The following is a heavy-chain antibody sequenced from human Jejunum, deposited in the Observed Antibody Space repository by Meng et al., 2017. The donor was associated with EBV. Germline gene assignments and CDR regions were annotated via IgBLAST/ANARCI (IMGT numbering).Heavy chain of an antibody. D-gene: IGHD6-13*01. Sequence: HVHLGQAGAELKKPGALGQVSCKASGYTPTNYALHWVRQAPGQGLEWMGYISAGSGDTKNSQKFQGRVTFTRDTSASTVYMELSSLRSEDTAMYYCARGSSWNRGDYWGQGTLVTVSS. J-gene: IGHJ4*02. V-gene: IGHV1-3*01. CDR2: ISAGSGDT. CDR1: GYTPTNYA. CDR3: ARGSSWNRGDY.